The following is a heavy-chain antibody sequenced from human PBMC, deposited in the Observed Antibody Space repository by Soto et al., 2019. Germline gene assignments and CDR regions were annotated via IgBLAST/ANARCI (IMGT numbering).Heavy chain of an antibody. V-gene: IGHV1-69*01. D-gene: IGHD2-15*01. Sequence: QVQLVQSGAEVKKPGSSVKVSCKASGGTFSSYAISWVRQAPGQGLEWMGGIIPIFGTANYAQKFQGRVTITADESTSTAYMELSSLRYEDTAVYYCARGGLGYCSGGSCYTLAFDIWGQGTMVTVSS. J-gene: IGHJ3*02. CDR1: GGTFSSYA. CDR2: IIPIFGTA. CDR3: ARGGLGYCSGGSCYTLAFDI.